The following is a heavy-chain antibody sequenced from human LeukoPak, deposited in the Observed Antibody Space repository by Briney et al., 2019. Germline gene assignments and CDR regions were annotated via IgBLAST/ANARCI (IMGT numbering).Heavy chain of an antibody. CDR1: GFTFSRYW. J-gene: IGHJ4*02. V-gene: IGHV3-7*01. Sequence: HPGGSLRLSCAASGFTFSRYWMSWVRQAPGKGLEWRANIKEDGSEKYYVDSVKGRFTISRDNAKNSLYLQMNSLRAEDTSVYYCASGSREWWGQGTLVTVSS. D-gene: IGHD3-10*01. CDR3: ASGSREW. CDR2: IKEDGSEK.